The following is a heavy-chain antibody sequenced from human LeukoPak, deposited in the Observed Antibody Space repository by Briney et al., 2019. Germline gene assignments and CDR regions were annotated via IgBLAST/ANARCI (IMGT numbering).Heavy chain of an antibody. D-gene: IGHD5-18*01. CDR3: AREVGYSYGGEAFGY. Sequence: PGGSLRLSCAASGFTFSSYWMHWVRQPPGKGLVWVSRINSDGSSTSYPYSVKRRFTTSRANDKNTLYLQMNSLRAGDTAVYDCAREVGYSYGGEAFGYWGQGTLVTVSS. CDR2: INSDGSST. CDR1: GFTFSSYW. J-gene: IGHJ4*02. V-gene: IGHV3-74*01.